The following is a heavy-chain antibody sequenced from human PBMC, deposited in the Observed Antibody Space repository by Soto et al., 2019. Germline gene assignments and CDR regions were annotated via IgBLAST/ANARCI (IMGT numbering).Heavy chain of an antibody. CDR3: ARGQKGYSSSWYVD. Sequence: PSETLSLTCAVYGGSFSGYSWSWIRQPPEKGLEWIGEISHSGSTNYNPSLKSRVTISVDTSKNQFSLKLTSVTAADTAVYYCARGQKGYSSSWYVDWGQGTLVTVSS. D-gene: IGHD6-13*01. J-gene: IGHJ4*02. V-gene: IGHV4-34*01. CDR1: GGSFSGYS. CDR2: ISHSGST.